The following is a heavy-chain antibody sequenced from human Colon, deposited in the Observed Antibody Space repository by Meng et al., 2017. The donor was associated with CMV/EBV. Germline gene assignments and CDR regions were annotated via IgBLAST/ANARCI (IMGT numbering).Heavy chain of an antibody. CDR1: GGAFFNSA. V-gene: IGHV1-69*05. Sequence: GGAFFNSAISGVRQGRGRGLEWMGGDIPVFGTPEYAKKFQGRLTITTDEATTTAYMELKNLRSEDTAVYYCAWPAQGNHYYYYALDIWGQGTVVTVSS. CDR2: DIPVFGTP. J-gene: IGHJ6*02. CDR3: AWPAQGNHYYYYALDI.